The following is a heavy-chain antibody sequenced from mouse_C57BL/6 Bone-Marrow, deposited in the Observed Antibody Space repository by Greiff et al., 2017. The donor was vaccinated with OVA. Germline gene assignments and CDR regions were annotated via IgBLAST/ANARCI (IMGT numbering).Heavy chain of an antibody. CDR3: ARQGRVYYFDY. D-gene: IGHD3-3*01. CDR2: ISSGSSTI. Sequence: EVMLVESGGGLVKPGGSLKLSCAASGFTFSDYGMHWVRQAPEKGLEWVAYISSGSSTIYYADTVKGRFTISRDNAKNTLFLQMTRLRSEDTAMYYCARQGRVYYFDYWGQGTTLTVSS. V-gene: IGHV5-17*01. CDR1: GFTFSDYG. J-gene: IGHJ2*01.